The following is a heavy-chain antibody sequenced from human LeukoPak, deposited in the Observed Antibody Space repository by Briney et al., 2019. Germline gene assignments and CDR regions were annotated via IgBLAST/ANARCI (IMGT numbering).Heavy chain of an antibody. V-gene: IGHV3-74*01. CDR3: ARARYCSGGSCYSGWFDP. CDR1: GFTFSSYW. CDR2: INSDGSST. J-gene: IGHJ5*02. D-gene: IGHD2-15*01. Sequence: GGSLRLSCAASGFTFSSYWMHWVRQAPGKGLVWVSRINSDGSSTSYADSVKGRFTISRDNAKNTLYLQMNSLRAEDTAVYYCARARYCSGGSCYSGWFDPWGQGTLVTVSS.